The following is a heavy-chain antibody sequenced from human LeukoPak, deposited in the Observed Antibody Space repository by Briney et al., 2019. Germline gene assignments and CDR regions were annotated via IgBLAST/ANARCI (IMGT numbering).Heavy chain of an antibody. CDR2: IKSKTDGGTT. J-gene: IGHJ4*02. CDR3: TTDQIWPRIDY. D-gene: IGHD2/OR15-2a*01. CDR1: GFTFSDYY. Sequence: PGGSLRLSCAASGFTFSDYYMSWVRQAPGKGLEWVGRIKSKTDGGTTDYAAPVKGRFTISRDDSKNTLYLQMNSLKTEDTAVYYCTTDQIWPRIDYWGQGTLVTVSS. V-gene: IGHV3-15*01.